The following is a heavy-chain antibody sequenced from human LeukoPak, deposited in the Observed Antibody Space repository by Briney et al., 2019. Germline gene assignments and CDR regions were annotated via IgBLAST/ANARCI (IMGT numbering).Heavy chain of an antibody. CDR1: GGSISSYY. CDR2: IYSSGST. CDR3: ARVNYYGSESYYNVWYFDY. D-gene: IGHD3-10*01. V-gene: IGHV4-59*01. Sequence: SETLSLTCTVSGGSISSYYWSWIRQPPGKGLEWVGYIYSSGSTNYSPSLKSRVTLLVDTSKNQFSLQLSSVTVADTAVYYCARVNYYGSESYYNVWYFDYWGQGTLVTVSS. J-gene: IGHJ4*02.